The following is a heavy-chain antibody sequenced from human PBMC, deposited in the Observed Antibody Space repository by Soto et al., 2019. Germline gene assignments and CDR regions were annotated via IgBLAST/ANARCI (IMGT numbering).Heavy chain of an antibody. CDR1: GGSIISDGYS. CDR3: VSRSPEDAFDI. Sequence: SETLSLTCAVSGGSIISDGYSWSWIRQPPGKGLKWIGHIYESGNTYYTPSLESRVAISTDKSKNQFSLRLSSVTAADTAVYYCVSRSPEDAFDIWGQGTVVTVSS. CDR2: IYESGNT. V-gene: IGHV4-30-2*01. J-gene: IGHJ3*02.